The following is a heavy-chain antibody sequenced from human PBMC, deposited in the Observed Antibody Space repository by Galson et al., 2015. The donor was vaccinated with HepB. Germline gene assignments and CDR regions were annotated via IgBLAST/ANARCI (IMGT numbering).Heavy chain of an antibody. CDR2: ISAYNGNT. J-gene: IGHJ6*02. CDR3: ARDKDYRYVYGSGSYYSDGGYYGMDV. Sequence: SVKVSCKASGYTFTSYGINWVRQAPGQGLEWMGWISAYNGNTNYAQKIQGSVTMTTDTSTSTAYMELRSLRSEDTAVYYCARDKDYRYVYGSGSYYSDGGYYGMDVWGQGTTVTVSS. D-gene: IGHD3-10*01. V-gene: IGHV1-18*01. CDR1: GYTFTSYG.